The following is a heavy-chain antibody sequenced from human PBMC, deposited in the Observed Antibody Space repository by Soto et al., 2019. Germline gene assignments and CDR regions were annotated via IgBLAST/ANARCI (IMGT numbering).Heavy chain of an antibody. V-gene: IGHV2-5*02. CDR3: AYSPFVLGSGWNFEF. D-gene: IGHD6-19*01. J-gene: IGHJ4*02. CDR2: IHWDDEK. Sequence: QITLKESGPTLVIPTQTLTLTCTFSGFSLNTRGVGVGWIRQPPGKALEWVALIHWDDEKRYSPSLRNTLTITKDTSKNLVVLIMTNMDPVDTATYYYAYSPFVLGSGWNFEFWGQGILVTVSS. CDR1: GFSLNTRGVG.